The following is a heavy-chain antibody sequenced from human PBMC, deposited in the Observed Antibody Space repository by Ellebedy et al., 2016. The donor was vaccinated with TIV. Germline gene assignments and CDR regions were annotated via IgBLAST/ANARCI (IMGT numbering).Heavy chain of an antibody. CDR3: SRLEYPDVDLNWYFDL. Sequence: SETLSLTCSVSGGSIRSSSYYWGWIRQPPGKGLEWIGNIYYSGNTYYNPTLKSRVTMSVDTSNNQFSLRLSSVTAADQAVYYCSRLEYPDVDLNWYFDLWGRGTLVTVSS. D-gene: IGHD1-1*01. V-gene: IGHV4-39*01. CDR1: GGSIRSSSYY. CDR2: IYYSGNT. J-gene: IGHJ2*01.